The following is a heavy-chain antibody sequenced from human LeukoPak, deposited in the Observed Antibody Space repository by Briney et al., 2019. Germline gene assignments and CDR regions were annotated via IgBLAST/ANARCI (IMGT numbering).Heavy chain of an antibody. CDR1: GFTFSDYY. CDR2: IYSGGST. D-gene: IGHD5-18*01. Sequence: GGSLRLSCAASGFTFSDYYMSWVRQAPGKGLEWVSVIYSGGSTYYADSVKGRFTISRDNSKNTLYLQMNSLRAEDTAVYYCARGGYSYGHIDYWGQGTLVTVSS. V-gene: IGHV3-53*01. J-gene: IGHJ4*02. CDR3: ARGGYSYGHIDY.